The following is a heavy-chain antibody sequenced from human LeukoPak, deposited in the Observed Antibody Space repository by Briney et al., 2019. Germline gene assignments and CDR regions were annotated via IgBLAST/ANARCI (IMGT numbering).Heavy chain of an antibody. CDR3: ARVSYDILTGYPPEFDY. Sequence: GASVKVSCKASGYTFTSYDINWVRQATGQGLEWMGWVNPNSGNTGYAQKFQGRVTMTRNTSISTAYMELSSLRSEDTAVYYCARVSYDILTGYPPEFDYWGQGTLVTVSS. CDR1: GYTFTSYD. CDR2: VNPNSGNT. D-gene: IGHD3-9*01. J-gene: IGHJ4*02. V-gene: IGHV1-8*01.